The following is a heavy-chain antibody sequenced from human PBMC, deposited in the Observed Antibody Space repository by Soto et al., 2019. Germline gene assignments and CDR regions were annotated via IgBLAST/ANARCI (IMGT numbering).Heavy chain of an antibody. D-gene: IGHD3-9*01. CDR2: ISGSGGST. V-gene: IGHV3-23*01. Sequence: GGSLRLSCAASGFTFSSYAMNWVRQAPGKGLEWVSVISGSGGSTYYADSVKGRFTISRDNSKNTLYLQMNSLRAEDTAVYYCAKDHDILTGYPNWFDPWGQGTLVTVSS. CDR3: AKDHDILTGYPNWFDP. J-gene: IGHJ5*02. CDR1: GFTFSSYA.